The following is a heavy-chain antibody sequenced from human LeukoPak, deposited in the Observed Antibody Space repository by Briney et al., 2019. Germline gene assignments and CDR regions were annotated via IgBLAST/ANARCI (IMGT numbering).Heavy chain of an antibody. CDR2: ISSSTINI. Sequence: PGGSLRLSCAASGFNFRSYSMNWVRQAPGKGLEWVSYISSSTINIYYADSVKGRFTISRDDAKNSLYLQMNSLRDEDTAVYYCARDGCAKFDYWGQGTLVTVSS. V-gene: IGHV3-48*02. J-gene: IGHJ4*02. D-gene: IGHD4/OR15-4a*01. CDR3: ARDGCAKFDY. CDR1: GFNFRSYS.